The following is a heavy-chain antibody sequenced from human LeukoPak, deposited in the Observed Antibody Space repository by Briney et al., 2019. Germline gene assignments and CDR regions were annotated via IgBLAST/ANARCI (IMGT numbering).Heavy chain of an antibody. D-gene: IGHD3-22*01. CDR2: ISGSGGST. CDR1: GFTFSSYA. V-gene: IGHV3-23*01. J-gene: IGHJ4*02. Sequence: PGGSLRLSCAASGFTFSSYAMSWVRQAPGKGLEWVSAISGSGGSTSYADSVKGRFTISRDNSKNTLYLQMNSLRAEDTAVYYCAKDRGTMVVVVINFFDYWGQGTLVTVSS. CDR3: AKDRGTMVVVVINFFDY.